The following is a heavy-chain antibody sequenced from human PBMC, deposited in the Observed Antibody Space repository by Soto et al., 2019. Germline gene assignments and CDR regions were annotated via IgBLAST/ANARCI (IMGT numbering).Heavy chain of an antibody. D-gene: IGHD3-10*01. CDR1: GGSFNNYY. Sequence: QVQLQQWGAGLLKPSETLSLTCGVYGGSFNNYYWSWIRQPPGKGLEWIGEINHSGSTNYDPSLKSRVTISIDTSKNQFSLKLSSVTAADTAVYYCACGSGGAVQGVPWGQGTLVTVSS. CDR2: INHSGST. CDR3: ACGSGGAVQGVP. J-gene: IGHJ4*02. V-gene: IGHV4-34*01.